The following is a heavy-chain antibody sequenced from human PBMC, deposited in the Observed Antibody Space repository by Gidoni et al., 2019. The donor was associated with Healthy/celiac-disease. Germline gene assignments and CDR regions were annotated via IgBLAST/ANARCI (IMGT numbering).Heavy chain of an antibody. J-gene: IGHJ3*02. CDR2: ISWNSGSI. D-gene: IGHD1-1*01. Sequence: EVQLVESGGGLVQPGRSLRLSCAASGFTFDDYAMHWVRQAPGKGLEWVSGISWNSGSIGYADSVKGRFTISRDNAKNSLYLQMNSLRAEDTALYYCAKDLRYNWNDGDAFDIWGQGTMVTVSS. CDR1: GFTFDDYA. CDR3: AKDLRYNWNDGDAFDI. V-gene: IGHV3-9*01.